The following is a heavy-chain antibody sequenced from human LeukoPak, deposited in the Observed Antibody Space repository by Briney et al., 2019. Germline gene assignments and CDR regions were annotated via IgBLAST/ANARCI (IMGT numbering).Heavy chain of an antibody. Sequence: SETLALTCTVSGGSISSYYWSWIRQPPGKGLEWIGYIYYSGSTNYNPSLKSRVTISVDTSKNQFSLRLSSVTAADTAVYYCARLIASHTPYFDYWGQGTLVTVSS. J-gene: IGHJ4*02. CDR1: GGSISSYY. CDR3: ARLIASHTPYFDY. V-gene: IGHV4-59*01. CDR2: IYYSGST.